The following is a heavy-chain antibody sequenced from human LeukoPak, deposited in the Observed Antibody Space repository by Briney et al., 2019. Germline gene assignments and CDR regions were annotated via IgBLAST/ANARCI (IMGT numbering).Heavy chain of an antibody. J-gene: IGHJ5*02. V-gene: IGHV3-21*01. CDR2: ISTSSRYM. CDR1: GFTLSNYD. Sequence: GGSLRLSCAASGFTLSNYDMNWVRQAPGKGLEWVSSISTSSRYMYYKDSVRGRFTISRDDAKNSLYLEMNSLRAEDTAVYYCARADCSSSTCYLRRSWFDPWGQGTLVTVSS. D-gene: IGHD2-2*01. CDR3: ARADCSSSTCYLRRSWFDP.